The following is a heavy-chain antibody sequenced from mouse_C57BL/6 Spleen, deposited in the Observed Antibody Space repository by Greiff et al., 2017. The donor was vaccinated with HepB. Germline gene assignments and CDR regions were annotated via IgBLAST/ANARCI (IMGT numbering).Heavy chain of an antibody. CDR2: IWSGGST. CDR3: ARYDYYYGSSYLYAMDY. CDR1: GFSLTSYG. J-gene: IGHJ4*01. D-gene: IGHD1-1*01. V-gene: IGHV2-2*01. Sequence: VQLQQSGPGLVQPSQSLSITCTVSGFSLTSYGVHWVRQSPGKGLEWLGVIWSGGSTDYNAAFISRLSISKDNSKSQVFFKMNSLLADDTAIYYCARYDYYYGSSYLYAMDYWGQGTSVTVSS.